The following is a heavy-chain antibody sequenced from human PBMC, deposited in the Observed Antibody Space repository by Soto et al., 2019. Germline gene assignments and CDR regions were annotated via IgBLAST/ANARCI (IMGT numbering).Heavy chain of an antibody. CDR2: IVPIYRTA. CDR3: VRDSGAKLTSS. J-gene: IGHJ4*02. Sequence: SVKVSCKASGGTFSSYRINWVRQAPGQGLEWMGGIVPIYRTADSAQEFQGRVTITADESARTAYMELRSLKSRDTAVYYCVRDSGAKLTSSWGKGTLVTVSS. D-gene: IGHD2-2*01. V-gene: IGHV1-69*13. CDR1: GGTFSSYR.